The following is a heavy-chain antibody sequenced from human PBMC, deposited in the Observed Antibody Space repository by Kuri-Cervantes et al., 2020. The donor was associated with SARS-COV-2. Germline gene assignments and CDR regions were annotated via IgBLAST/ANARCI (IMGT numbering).Heavy chain of an antibody. V-gene: IGHV4-61*02. CDR3: ARTTLAGPSHFDY. Sequence: SETLSLTCTVSGDSISRGIYYWSWIRQPAGKGLEWIGRMYTTGITNYNPSLKSRVAISLDTSKNQFSLQLTSATAADTAVYYCARTTLAGPSHFDYWGQGILVTVSS. J-gene: IGHJ4*02. CDR2: MYTTGIT. CDR1: GDSISRGIYY. D-gene: IGHD6-13*01.